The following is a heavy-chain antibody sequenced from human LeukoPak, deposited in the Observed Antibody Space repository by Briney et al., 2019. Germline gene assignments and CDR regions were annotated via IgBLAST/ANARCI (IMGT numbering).Heavy chain of an antibody. Sequence: AESLKIFCKVSGYSFLTYWIGWVRQMPGKRLEWMGIIYPGESDSRYSPSFQRQVTISADNSISTAYLQWSSLKASDTAIYYCARASGDGRFDYRGQGTLVTVSS. D-gene: IGHD4-17*01. J-gene: IGHJ4*02. CDR3: ARASGDGRFDY. V-gene: IGHV5-51*01. CDR2: IYPGESDS. CDR1: GYSFLTYW.